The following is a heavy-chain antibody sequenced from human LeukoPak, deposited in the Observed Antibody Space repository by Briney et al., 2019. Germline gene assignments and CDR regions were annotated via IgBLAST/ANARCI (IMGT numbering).Heavy chain of an antibody. CDR3: AKETYSSGWYYVDQ. CDR2: IYSGERT. V-gene: IGHV3-53*01. D-gene: IGHD6-19*01. CDR1: GFTVSSNY. J-gene: IGHJ4*02. Sequence: GGSLRLSCVASGFTVSSNYMNWVRQAPGKGLAWVSIIYSGERTYYADSVKGRFTISRDNSKNTLYLHMNSLRAEDTAVYYCAKETYSSGWYYVDQWGQGTLVTVSS.